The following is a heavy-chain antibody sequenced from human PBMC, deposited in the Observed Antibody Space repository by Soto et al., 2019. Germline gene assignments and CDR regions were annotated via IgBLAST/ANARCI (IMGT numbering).Heavy chain of an antibody. J-gene: IGHJ5*02. CDR3: ARVLRGWFDP. V-gene: IGHV4-4*02. CDR2: ISHSGIT. CDR1: GGSITSANW. Sequence: SETLSLTCAVSGGSITSANWWTWVCQPPGGGLEWIGEISHSGITNYKASLKSRVTMSVDKTKNDVSLKLTSVTAADTAVYYCARVLRGWFDPWGQGTPVTVSS.